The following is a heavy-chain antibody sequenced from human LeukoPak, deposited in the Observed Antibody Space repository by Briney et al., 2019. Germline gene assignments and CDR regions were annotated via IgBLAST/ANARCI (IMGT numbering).Heavy chain of an antibody. J-gene: IGHJ3*02. Sequence: GGSLRLSCAASGFTFSTYDMHWVRQAPGKGLEWVAVISYDRSDKYYADSVKGRFTISRDNSKNTLYLQMNSLRAEDTAVYYCAKDFGEAAFDIWGQGTMVTVSS. CDR2: ISYDRSDK. V-gene: IGHV3-30*18. CDR3: AKDFGEAAFDI. CDR1: GFTFSTYD. D-gene: IGHD3-10*01.